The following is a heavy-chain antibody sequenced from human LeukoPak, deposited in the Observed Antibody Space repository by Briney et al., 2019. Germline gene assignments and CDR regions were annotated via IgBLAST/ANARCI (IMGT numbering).Heavy chain of an antibody. CDR3: ARSQVVPGATQTGYFQH. CDR2: IYTSGST. D-gene: IGHD2-2*01. J-gene: IGHJ1*01. CDR1: GGSISSGSYY. Sequence: PSETLSLTCTVSGGSISSGSYYWSWIRQPAGKGLEWIGRIYTSGSTNYNPSLKSLVTISVDTSKNQFSLKLSSVTAADTAVYYFARSQVVPGATQTGYFQHWGQAALVTLS. V-gene: IGHV4-61*02.